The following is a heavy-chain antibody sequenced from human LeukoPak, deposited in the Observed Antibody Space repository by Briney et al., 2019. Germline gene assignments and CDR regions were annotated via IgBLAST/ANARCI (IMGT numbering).Heavy chain of an antibody. J-gene: IGHJ4*02. CDR1: GFTFSSHW. CDR2: ISSDGTNT. V-gene: IGHV3-74*01. D-gene: IGHD2-15*01. Sequence: GGSLRLSCAASGFTFSSHWMHWVRQAPGKGLVWVSRISSDGTNTNYADSVKGRFTISRDNAKNTLYLQMNSLRAEDTAVYYCAKIRSGTFDYWGQGTLVTVSS. CDR3: AKIRSGTFDY.